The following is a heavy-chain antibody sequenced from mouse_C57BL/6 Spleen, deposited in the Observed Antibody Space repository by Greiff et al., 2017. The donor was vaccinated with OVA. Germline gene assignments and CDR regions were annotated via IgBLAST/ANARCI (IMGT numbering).Heavy chain of an antibody. CDR3: ARNYGSTPYVDY. D-gene: IGHD1-1*01. V-gene: IGHV1-52*01. CDR1: GYTFTSYW. Sequence: QVQLQQPGAELVRPGSSVKLSCKASGYTFTSYWMHWVKQRPIQGLEWIGNIDPSDSETHYNQKFKDKATLTVDKSSSTAYMQLSSLTSEDSAVYYGARNYGSTPYVDYWGQGTTLTVSS. CDR2: IDPSDSET. J-gene: IGHJ2*01.